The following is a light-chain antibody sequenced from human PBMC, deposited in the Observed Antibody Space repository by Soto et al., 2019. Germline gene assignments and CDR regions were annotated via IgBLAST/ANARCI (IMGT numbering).Light chain of an antibody. J-gene: IGLJ2*01. CDR3: SSYTYTSTRVI. CDR1: SSDVGAHNY. CDR2: DVS. V-gene: IGLV2-14*03. Sequence: QSALTQPASVSRSPGQSIAISCTGTSSDVGAHNYVSWYQQHPGKAPKLIIYDVSNRPSGVSTRFSGFKSGNTASLTISGLQAEDEAQYYCSSYTYTSTRVIFGGGTKVTLL.